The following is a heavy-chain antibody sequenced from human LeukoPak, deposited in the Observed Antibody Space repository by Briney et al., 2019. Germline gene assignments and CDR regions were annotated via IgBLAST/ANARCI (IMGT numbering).Heavy chain of an antibody. Sequence: GGSLRLSCAASGFTVSSHYMSWVRQAPGKGPEWVALISYDGNNKYYADSVKGRFTISRDNSKNTLYLQMNSLRAEGTAVYYCATGGANYYDYWGQGTVVTVSS. CDR1: GFTVSSHY. D-gene: IGHD3-16*01. J-gene: IGHJ4*02. V-gene: IGHV3-30*05. CDR3: ATGGANYYDY. CDR2: ISYDGNNK.